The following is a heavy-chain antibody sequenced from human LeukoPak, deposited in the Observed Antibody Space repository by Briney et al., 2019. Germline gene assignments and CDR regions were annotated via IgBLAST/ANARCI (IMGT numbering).Heavy chain of an antibody. CDR1: GFTFSSYS. CDR2: ISSSSSTI. V-gene: IGHV3-48*01. J-gene: IGHJ6*02. CDR3: ARRHDRELSPDYYGMDV. Sequence: GGSLRLSCAASGFTFSSYSMNWVRQAPGKGLEWVSYISSSSSTIYYADSVKGRFTISRDNAKNSLYLQMNSLRAEDTAVYYCARRHDRELSPDYYGMDVWGQGTTVTVSS. D-gene: IGHD3-22*01.